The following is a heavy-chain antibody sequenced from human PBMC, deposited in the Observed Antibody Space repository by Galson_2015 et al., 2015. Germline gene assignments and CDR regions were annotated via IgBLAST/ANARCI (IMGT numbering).Heavy chain of an antibody. V-gene: IGHV3-30*18. CDR2: LSHDGSNK. CDR3: AKDLTRYCSGGSCDNFDY. D-gene: IGHD2-15*01. Sequence: SLRLSCAASGFTFSNYGMHWVRQAPGKGLEWVAVLSHDGSNKYYADSVKGRFTISRDNSKNTLYLQMNSLRPEDTAVYYCAKDLTRYCSGGSCDNFDYWGQGTLVTVSS. CDR1: GFTFSNYG. J-gene: IGHJ4*02.